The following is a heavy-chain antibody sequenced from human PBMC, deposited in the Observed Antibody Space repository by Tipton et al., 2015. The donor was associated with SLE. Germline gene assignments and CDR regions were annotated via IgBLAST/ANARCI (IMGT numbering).Heavy chain of an antibody. CDR1: GASLRSGTYY. J-gene: IGHJ4*02. CDR3: ARSMATTKRVFDY. CDR2: IYTSGST. Sequence: TLSLTCTVSGASLRSGTYYWSWIRQSAGKGLEWIGHIYTSGSTNYNPSLKSRVTISADTSKNQFSLKLNSVTAADTAVYYCARSMATTKRVFDYWGQGFLVTVSS. V-gene: IGHV4-61*09. D-gene: IGHD5-12*01.